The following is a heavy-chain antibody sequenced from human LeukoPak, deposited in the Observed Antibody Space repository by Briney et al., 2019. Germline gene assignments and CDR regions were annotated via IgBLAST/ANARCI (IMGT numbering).Heavy chain of an antibody. CDR2: IYYSGST. J-gene: IGHJ4*02. CDR1: GGSISSSSYY. V-gene: IGHV4-39*01. D-gene: IGHD3-10*01. Sequence: SETLSLTCTVSGGSISSSSYYWGWIRQPPGKGLEWIGSIYYSGSTYYTPSLKSRVTISVDTSKNQFSLKLSSVTAADTAVYYCASPRDTGDYWGQGTLVTVSS. CDR3: ASPRDTGDY.